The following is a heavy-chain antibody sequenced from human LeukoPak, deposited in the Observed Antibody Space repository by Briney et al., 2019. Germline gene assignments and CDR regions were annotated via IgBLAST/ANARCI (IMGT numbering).Heavy chain of an antibody. CDR1: GFTVSSNY. V-gene: IGHV3-66*01. J-gene: IGHJ4*02. Sequence: PGGSLRLSCAASGFTVSSNYMSWVRQAPGKGLEWVSVIYSGGSTYYADSVKGRFTISRDNSKNTLYLQMNSLRAEDTAVYYCARGTSSGSPITDYFDYWGQGTLVTVSS. CDR2: IYSGGST. CDR3: ARGTSSGSPITDYFDY. D-gene: IGHD6-19*01.